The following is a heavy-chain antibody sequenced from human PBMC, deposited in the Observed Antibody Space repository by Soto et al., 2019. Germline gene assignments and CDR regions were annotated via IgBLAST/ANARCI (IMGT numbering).Heavy chain of an antibody. D-gene: IGHD2-2*01. CDR1: GGSISSGDYY. Sequence: QVQLQESGPGLVKPSQTLSLTCTVSGGSISSGDYYWSWIRQPPGKGLEWIGYIYYSGSTYYNPSLNRPDTEEIERSKHHSSRKVGSVTAADTAVYYRARATIVVVPDAMVRHRFDAWGQGTMVTFCS. J-gene: IGHJ5*02. CDR3: ARATIVVVPDAMVRHRFDA. V-gene: IGHV4-30-4*01. CDR2: IYYSGST.